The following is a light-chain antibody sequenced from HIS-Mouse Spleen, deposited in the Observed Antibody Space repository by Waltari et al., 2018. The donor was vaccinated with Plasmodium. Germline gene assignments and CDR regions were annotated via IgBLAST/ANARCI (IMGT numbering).Light chain of an antibody. V-gene: IGKV3-15*01. CDR3: QQYNNWWT. CDR1: QSVSSN. Sequence: DIVMTQSPATLSVSPGERATLSCRASQSVSSNLAWYQQKPGKAPRLLIYGASTRATGIPARFSGSGSGTEFTLTISSMQSEDFAVYYCQQYNNWWTFGQGTKVEIK. J-gene: IGKJ1*01. CDR2: GAS.